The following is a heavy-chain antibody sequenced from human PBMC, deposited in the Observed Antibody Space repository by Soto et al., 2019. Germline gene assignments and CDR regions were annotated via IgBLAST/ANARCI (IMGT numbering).Heavy chain of an antibody. D-gene: IGHD5-12*01. CDR3: ARGYSGYDRGGFDY. V-gene: IGHV4-31*03. Sequence: QVQLQESGPGLVKTSQTLSLTCTVSGGSISSGGYYWSWIRQHPGKGLEWIGYIYYSGRTYYNPSLKSRVTISVDTSKNQFSLKLSSVTAADTAVYYCARGYSGYDRGGFDYWGQGTLVTVSS. J-gene: IGHJ4*02. CDR2: IYYSGRT. CDR1: GGSISSGGYY.